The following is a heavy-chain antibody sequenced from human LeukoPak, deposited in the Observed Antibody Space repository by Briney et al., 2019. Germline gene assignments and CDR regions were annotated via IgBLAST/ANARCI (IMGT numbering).Heavy chain of an antibody. Sequence: GGSLRLSCAASGFTFSRYSISWVRQAPGKGPEWVSSIFGSGAKTYYADSVKGRFTISRDNSKNTLYLQMNSLRAEDTAVYYCAKWETSGLFDYWGQGTLVTVSS. J-gene: IGHJ4*02. CDR3: AKWETSGLFDY. D-gene: IGHD6-19*01. CDR2: IFGSGAKT. CDR1: GFTFSRYS. V-gene: IGHV3-23*01.